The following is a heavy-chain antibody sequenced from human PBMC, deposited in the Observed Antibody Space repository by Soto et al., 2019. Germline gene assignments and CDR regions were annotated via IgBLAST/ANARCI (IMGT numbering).Heavy chain of an antibody. J-gene: IGHJ5*02. CDR3: ARAYYDASGYGLDP. Sequence: SETLSLTCTVSGGFISSGYWSWIRQPPGKGLEWIGYIYYSGSINYNPSLKSRVIISVDTSKNQFSLSLNSVTAADTAVYYCARAYYDASGYGLDPWGQGTLVTVSS. V-gene: IGHV4-59*01. CDR1: GGFISSGY. CDR2: IYYSGSI. D-gene: IGHD3-22*01.